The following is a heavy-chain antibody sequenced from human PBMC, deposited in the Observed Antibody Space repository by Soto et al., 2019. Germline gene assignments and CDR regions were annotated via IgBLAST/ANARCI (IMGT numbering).Heavy chain of an antibody. Sequence: SETLSLTCTVSGGSISSYYWSWIRQPPGKGLEWIGYIYYSGSTNYNPSLKSRVTISVDTSKNQFSLKLSSVTAADTAVYYCARRWGTFFDCWGQGTLVTSPQ. CDR3: ARRWGTFFDC. CDR1: GGSISSYY. D-gene: IGHD7-27*01. V-gene: IGHV4-59*01. CDR2: IYYSGST. J-gene: IGHJ4*02.